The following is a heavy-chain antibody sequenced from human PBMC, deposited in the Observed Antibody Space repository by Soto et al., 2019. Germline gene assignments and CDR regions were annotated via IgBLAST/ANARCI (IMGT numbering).Heavy chain of an antibody. V-gene: IGHV3-48*03. Sequence: GGSLRLSCAASGFAFSNYEMNWVRQAPGKGLEWVSYISLSGSTIYYADSVKGRFTISRDDAKNSLYLQMNSLRADDTAVYYCARESFSASPNFFDYWGQGTLVTVSS. J-gene: IGHJ4*02. CDR2: ISLSGSTI. D-gene: IGHD3-3*02. CDR1: GFAFSNYE. CDR3: ARESFSASPNFFDY.